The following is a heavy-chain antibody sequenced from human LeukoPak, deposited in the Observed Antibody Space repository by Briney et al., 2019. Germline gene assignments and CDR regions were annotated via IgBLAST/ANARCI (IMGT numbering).Heavy chain of an antibody. Sequence: PSETLSLTCAVYGGSFSGYYWSWIRQPPGKGLEWIGEINHSGSTKHSGSTNYNPSLKSRVTISVDTSKNQFSLKLSSVTAADTAVYYCATLVDATTPLSYYFIGVWGKGTTVTVSS. CDR2: INHSGSTKHSGST. V-gene: IGHV4-34*01. CDR3: ATLVDATTPLSYYFIGV. J-gene: IGHJ6*03. D-gene: IGHD4-11*01. CDR1: GGSFSGYY.